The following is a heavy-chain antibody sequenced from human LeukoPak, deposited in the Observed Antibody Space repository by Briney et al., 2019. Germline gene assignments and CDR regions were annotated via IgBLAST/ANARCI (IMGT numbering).Heavy chain of an antibody. CDR1: GGSISSGDYY. J-gene: IGHJ5*02. Sequence: SETLSLTCTVSGGSISSGDYYWSWIRQPPGKGLEWIGYIYYSGSTYHNPSLKSRVTISVDTSKNQFSLKLSSVTAADTAVYYCARDRGYCSSTSCNNWFDPWGQGTLVTVSS. V-gene: IGHV4-30-4*01. D-gene: IGHD2-2*03. CDR2: IYYSGST. CDR3: ARDRGYCSSTSCNNWFDP.